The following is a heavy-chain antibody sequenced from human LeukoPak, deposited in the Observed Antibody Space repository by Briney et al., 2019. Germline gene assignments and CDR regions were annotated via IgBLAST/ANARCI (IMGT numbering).Heavy chain of an antibody. Sequence: PGGSLRLSCAVSGFTFSSYVMSWVRQAPGKGLEWVSDISGSGGTTYYADSVKGRFTISRDNSKNTLYLQMNSLRAEYTAVYYCAKNAATVTKGYYYYYMDVWGKGTTVTVSS. V-gene: IGHV3-23*01. CDR2: ISGSGGTT. J-gene: IGHJ6*03. D-gene: IGHD4-11*01. CDR1: GFTFSSYV. CDR3: AKNAATVTKGYYYYYMDV.